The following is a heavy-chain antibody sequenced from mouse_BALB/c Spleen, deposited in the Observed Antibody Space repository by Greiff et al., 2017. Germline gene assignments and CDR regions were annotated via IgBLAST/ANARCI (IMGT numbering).Heavy chain of an antibody. CDR3: ARSRGSSNYDYYAMDY. D-gene: IGHD2-5*01. Sequence: QVQLQQSGPQLVRPGASVKISCKASGYSFTSYWMHWVKQRPGQGLEWIGMIDPSDSETRLNQKYKDKATLTVDKSSSTAYMPRSSPTSEDSAVYCVARSRGSSNYDYYAMDYWGQGTSVTVSS. J-gene: IGHJ4*01. CDR2: IDPSDSET. V-gene: IGHV1S127*01. CDR1: GYSFTSYW.